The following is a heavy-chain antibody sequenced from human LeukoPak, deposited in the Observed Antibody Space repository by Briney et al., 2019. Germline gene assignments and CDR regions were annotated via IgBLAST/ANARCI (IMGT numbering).Heavy chain of an antibody. V-gene: IGHV3-15*01. CDR2: IKSKTDGGTT. CDR1: GFTFSNAW. CDR3: TRVPTVTTRNYWEGWFDP. J-gene: IGHJ5*02. Sequence: GGSLRLSCAASGFTFSNAWMSWVRQAPGKGLEWVGRIKSKTDGGTTDYAAPVKGRFTISRDDSKNTLYLQMNSLKTEDTAVYYCTRVPTVTTRNYWEGWFDPWGQGTLVTVSS. D-gene: IGHD4-17*01.